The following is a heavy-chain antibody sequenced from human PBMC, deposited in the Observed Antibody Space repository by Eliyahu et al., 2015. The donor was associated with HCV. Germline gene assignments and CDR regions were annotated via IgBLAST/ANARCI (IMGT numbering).Heavy chain of an antibody. J-gene: IGHJ4*02. D-gene: IGHD5-18*01. V-gene: IGHV3-33*01. Sequence: QVQLVESGGXVVQPGXSLXLSCAASGFXFSSYGMHWVRQAPGKGLEWVAVIWYDGSNKYYADXVKGRFTISRDNSKNTLYLQMNSLRAEDTAVYYCARDRPYTAPGGYWGQGTLVTVSS. CDR3: ARDRPYTAPGGY. CDR1: GFXFSSYG. CDR2: IWYDGSNK.